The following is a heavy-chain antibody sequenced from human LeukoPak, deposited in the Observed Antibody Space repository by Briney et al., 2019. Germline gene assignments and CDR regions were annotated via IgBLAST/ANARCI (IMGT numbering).Heavy chain of an antibody. Sequence: GESLKISCKGSGYSFTSYWIGWVRQVPGKGLEWMGIIYPGDSDTRYSPSFQGQVTISADKSISTAYLQWSSLKASDTAMYYCARREFCSSTSCFIDYWAREPWSPSPQ. V-gene: IGHV5-51*01. J-gene: IGHJ4*02. CDR1: GYSFTSYW. CDR3: ARREFCSSTSCFIDY. D-gene: IGHD2-2*01. CDR2: IYPGDSDT.